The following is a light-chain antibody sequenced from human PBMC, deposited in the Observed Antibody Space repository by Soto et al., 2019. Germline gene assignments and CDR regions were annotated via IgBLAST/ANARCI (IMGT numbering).Light chain of an antibody. CDR2: SND. J-gene: IGLJ1*01. Sequence: HSVLIQPPSVSWPPRQGVTIFCSGSTAKIGSNRVTWDQQHPGTGPKLLIYSNDQPPSGVPARIAVSQSGTSASLAISALQSEDEAALLWAGWDDSLNGYVFGTGTKSPS. V-gene: IGLV1-44*01. CDR1: TAKIGSNR. CDR3: AGWDDSLNGYV.